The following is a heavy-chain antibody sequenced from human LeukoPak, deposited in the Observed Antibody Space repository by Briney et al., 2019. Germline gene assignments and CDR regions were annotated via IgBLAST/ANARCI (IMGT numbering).Heavy chain of an antibody. CDR1: GYTFTSYA. CDR3: ARDLGYCSSTSCPQEY. CDR2: ISAYNGNT. V-gene: IGHV1-18*01. J-gene: IGHJ4*02. D-gene: IGHD2-2*01. Sequence: GASVKVSCKASGYTFTSYAMNWVRQAPGQGLEWMGWISAYNGNTNYAQKLQGRVTMTTDTSTSTAYMELRSLRSDDTAVYYCARDLGYCSSTSCPQEYWGQGTLVTVSS.